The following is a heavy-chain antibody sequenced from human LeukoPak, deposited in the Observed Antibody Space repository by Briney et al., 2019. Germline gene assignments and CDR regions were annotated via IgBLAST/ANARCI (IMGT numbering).Heavy chain of an antibody. CDR3: ARDCSSTSCSSAFDI. J-gene: IGHJ3*02. CDR2: ISSSSSTI. CDR1: GFTFSSYS. D-gene: IGHD2-2*01. Sequence: PGGSLRLSCAASGFTFSSYSMNWVRQAPGKGLEWVSYISSSSSTIYYADSVKGRFTISRDNAKNSLYLQMNSLRAEDTAVYYCARDCSSTSCSSAFDIWGQGTMVTVSS. V-gene: IGHV3-48*01.